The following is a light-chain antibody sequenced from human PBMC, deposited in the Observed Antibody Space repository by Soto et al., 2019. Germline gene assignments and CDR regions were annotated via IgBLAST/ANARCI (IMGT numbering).Light chain of an antibody. Sequence: QSALTQPPSASGSPGQSVTISCTGTSSDVGGYNYVSWYQQHPGKAPKLMIYEVSKRPSGVPDRFSGSKSGNTASLTVSGLQAEDEAHYYCSSYAGSNNWNVVFGGGTKVTVL. CDR2: EVS. J-gene: IGLJ2*01. CDR1: SSDVGGYNY. V-gene: IGLV2-8*01. CDR3: SSYAGSNNWNVV.